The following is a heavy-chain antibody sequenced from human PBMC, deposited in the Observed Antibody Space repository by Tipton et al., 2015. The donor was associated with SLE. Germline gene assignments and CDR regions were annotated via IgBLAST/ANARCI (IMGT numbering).Heavy chain of an antibody. CDR1: GFTFSSYA. CDR2: ISYDGSNK. V-gene: IGHV3-30*04. CDR3: ATHSFDY. J-gene: IGHJ4*02. Sequence: SLRLSCAASGFTFSSYAMHWVRQAPGKGLEWVAVISYDGSNKYYADSVKGRFTISRDNSKNTLYLQMNSLRAEDTAVYYCATHSFDYWGQGALVTISS.